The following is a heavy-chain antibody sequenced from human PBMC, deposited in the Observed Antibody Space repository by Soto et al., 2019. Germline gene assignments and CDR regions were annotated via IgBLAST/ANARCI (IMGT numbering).Heavy chain of an antibody. J-gene: IGHJ3*02. D-gene: IGHD6-19*01. CDR3: ARHTRDSSGWLRLAEAFDI. Sequence: SETLSLTCTVSGASISSYYWSWIRQPPGKGLEWIGYIYYSGSTNYNPSLKSRVTISVDTSKNQFSLKLSSVTAADTAVYYCARHTRDSSGWLRLAEAFDIWGQGTMVTVSS. V-gene: IGHV4-59*08. CDR1: GASISSYY. CDR2: IYYSGST.